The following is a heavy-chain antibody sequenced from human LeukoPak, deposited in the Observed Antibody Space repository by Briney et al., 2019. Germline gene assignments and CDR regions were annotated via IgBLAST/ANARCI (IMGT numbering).Heavy chain of an antibody. J-gene: IGHJ4*02. CDR1: GYTFTSYG. Sequence: GASVKVSCKASGYTFTSYGISWVRQAPGQGLEWMGWISAYNGNTNYAQKLQGRVTMTTDTSTSTAYMELRSLRSDDTAVYYCARATVKLRYFDWLSDAFDYWGQGTLVTVSS. CDR2: ISAYNGNT. D-gene: IGHD3-9*01. V-gene: IGHV1-18*01. CDR3: ARATVKLRYFDWLSDAFDY.